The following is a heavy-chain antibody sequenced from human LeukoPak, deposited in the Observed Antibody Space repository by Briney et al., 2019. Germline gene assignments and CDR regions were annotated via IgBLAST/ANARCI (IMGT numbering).Heavy chain of an antibody. D-gene: IGHD2-2*01. Sequence: SETLSLTCTVSGGSISSYYWSWIRQPPGKGLEWIGYIYYSGSTNYNPSLKSRVTISVDTSKNQFSLKLSSVTAADTAVYYCAGVYCSSTSCSMYYFDYWGQGTLVTVSS. CDR1: GGSISSYY. V-gene: IGHV4-59*01. CDR2: IYYSGST. J-gene: IGHJ4*02. CDR3: AGVYCSSTSCSMYYFDY.